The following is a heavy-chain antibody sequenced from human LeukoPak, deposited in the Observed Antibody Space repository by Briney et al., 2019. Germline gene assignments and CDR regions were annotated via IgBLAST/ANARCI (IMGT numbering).Heavy chain of an antibody. CDR1: GFTFSSYA. CDR3: AKDHGCSSTSCYFPN. Sequence: GGSLRLACAASGFTFSSYAMSWVRQAPGKGREWVSAISGSGGSTYYADSVKGRFTISRDNSKSTLYLQMNSLRAEDTAVYYCAKDHGCSSTSCYFPNWGQGTLVTVSS. V-gene: IGHV3-23*01. D-gene: IGHD2-2*01. CDR2: ISGSGGST. J-gene: IGHJ4*02.